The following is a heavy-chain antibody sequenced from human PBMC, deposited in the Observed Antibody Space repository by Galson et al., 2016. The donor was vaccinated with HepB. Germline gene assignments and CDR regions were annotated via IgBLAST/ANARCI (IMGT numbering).Heavy chain of an antibody. J-gene: IGHJ4*02. D-gene: IGHD3-9*01. CDR1: GLTFEDYA. CDR2: ISWNSDSI. CDR3: AKGRRYFDWLLGFDY. V-gene: IGHV3-9*01. Sequence: SLRLSCAVSGLTFEDYAMHWVRQVPGKGLEWISGISWNSDSINYAISVKGRFTISRDNAKNSLYLQMNSLRAEDTALYYCAKGRRYFDWLLGFDYWGQGILVTVSS.